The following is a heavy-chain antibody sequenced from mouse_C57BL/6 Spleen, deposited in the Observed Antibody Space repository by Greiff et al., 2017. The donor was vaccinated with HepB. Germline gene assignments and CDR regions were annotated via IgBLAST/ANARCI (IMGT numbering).Heavy chain of an antibody. J-gene: IGHJ2*01. D-gene: IGHD1-1*01. CDR2: ISYDGSN. CDR1: GYSITSGYY. V-gene: IGHV3-6*01. CDR3: ARDNYGSLFDY. Sequence: EVKLEESGPGLVKPSQSLSLTCSVTGYSITSGYYWNWIRQFPGNKLEWMGYISYDGSNNYNPSLKNRISITRDTSKNQFFLKLNSVTTEDTATYYCARDNYGSLFDYWGQGTTLTVSS.